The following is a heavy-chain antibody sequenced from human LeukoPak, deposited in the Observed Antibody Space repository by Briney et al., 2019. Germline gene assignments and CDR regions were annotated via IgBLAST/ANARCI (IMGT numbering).Heavy chain of an antibody. CDR3: AKDGHCTDGVCYGYFDY. CDR2: ISYDESNE. CDR1: GFTFSSYG. D-gene: IGHD2-8*01. Sequence: GGSLGLSCAASGFTFSSYGMRWVRQAPGKGLEWVALISYDESNEYYADSVKGRFTISRDNSKNTLYLQMNSLRAEDTAVYYCAKDGHCTDGVCYGYFDYWGQGTLVTVSS. V-gene: IGHV3-30*18. J-gene: IGHJ4*02.